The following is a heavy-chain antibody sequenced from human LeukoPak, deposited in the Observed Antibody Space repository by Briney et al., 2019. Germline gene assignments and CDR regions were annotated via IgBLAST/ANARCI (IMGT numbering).Heavy chain of an antibody. CDR3: TTEFYDS. CDR1: GFTFSSHA. Sequence: GRSLRLSCAASGFTFSSHALHWVRQAPGKGLDWVAVISSDGTNKFYADSVKGRFTTSRDNSKNTLYLQMSSLRPADTAFYYCTTEFYDSSGQGTLVTVSS. V-gene: IGHV3-30*04. CDR2: ISSDGTNK. D-gene: IGHD1-14*01. J-gene: IGHJ5*01.